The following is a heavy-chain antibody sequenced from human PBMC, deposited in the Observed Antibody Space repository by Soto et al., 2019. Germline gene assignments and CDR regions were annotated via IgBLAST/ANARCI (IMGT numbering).Heavy chain of an antibody. CDR3: ARSRMADAFDF. J-gene: IGHJ3*01. V-gene: IGHV1-46*01. CDR1: GYTFTSYY. CDR2: INPSGGST. Sequence: EASVKVSCKASGYTFTSYYMHWVRQAPGQGLEWMGIINPSGGSTTYAQKFQGRVTMTRDTSTSTVYMELSSLRSEDMAVYYCARSRMADAFDFWGQGTMVTVSS.